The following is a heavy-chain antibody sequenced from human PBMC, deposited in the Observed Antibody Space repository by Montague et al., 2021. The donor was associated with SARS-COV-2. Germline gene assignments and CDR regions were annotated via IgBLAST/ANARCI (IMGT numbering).Heavy chain of an antibody. J-gene: IGHJ4*02. D-gene: IGHD1-26*01. CDR1: GDSITSDVSY. Sequence: TLSLTCTVSGDSITSDVSYWSWIRQPAGKGLEWIGRNYTTGSTNYNPSLRRRLTIALDTSKNLFSLKLSSVTAAATAEYYCARDDVRWDFDCWGQGTLVTVSS. CDR2: NYTTGST. V-gene: IGHV4-61*02. CDR3: ARDDVRWDFDC.